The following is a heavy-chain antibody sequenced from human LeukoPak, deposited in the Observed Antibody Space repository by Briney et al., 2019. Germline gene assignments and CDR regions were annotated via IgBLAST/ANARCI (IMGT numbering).Heavy chain of an antibody. CDR3: ARDTAQAENLRYYDILTGFDY. V-gene: IGHV3-48*03. J-gene: IGHJ4*02. Sequence: GGSLRLSCPASGFIFSSYEMNWVRQAPGKGLEWVSYISSSGSTIYYADSVKGRFTISRDNAKNSLYLQMNSLRAEDTAVYYCARDTAQAENLRYYDILTGFDYWGQGTLVTVSS. D-gene: IGHD3-9*01. CDR2: ISSSGSTI. CDR1: GFIFSSYE.